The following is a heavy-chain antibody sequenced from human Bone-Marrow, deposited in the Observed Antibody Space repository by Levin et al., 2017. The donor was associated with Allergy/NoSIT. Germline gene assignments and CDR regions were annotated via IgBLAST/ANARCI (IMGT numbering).Heavy chain of an antibody. CDR1: GFTFSSYS. Sequence: GGSLRLSCAASGFTFSSYSMNWVRQAPGKGLEWVSSISSSSSYIYYADSVKGRFTISRDNAKNSLYLQMNSLRAEDTAVYYCARKGDYYYGSGSYYKARPFDYWGQGTLVTVSS. D-gene: IGHD3-10*01. CDR3: ARKGDYYYGSGSYYKARPFDY. J-gene: IGHJ4*02. CDR2: ISSSSSYI. V-gene: IGHV3-21*01.